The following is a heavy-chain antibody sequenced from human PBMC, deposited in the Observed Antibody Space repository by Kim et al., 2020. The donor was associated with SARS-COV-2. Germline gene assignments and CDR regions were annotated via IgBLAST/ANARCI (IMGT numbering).Heavy chain of an antibody. J-gene: IGHJ5*02. D-gene: IGHD6-13*01. V-gene: IGHV3-30*01. CDR3: ARGGDSSSWLNWFDP. Sequence: DTVKGRFTISSGNSKNTLYLQMNSLRPEDTAVYYCARGGDSSSWLNWFDPWGQGTLVTVSS.